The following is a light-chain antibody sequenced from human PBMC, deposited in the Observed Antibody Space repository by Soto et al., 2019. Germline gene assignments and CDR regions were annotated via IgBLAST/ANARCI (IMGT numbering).Light chain of an antibody. V-gene: IGKV3-15*01. CDR2: GSS. J-gene: IGKJ2*01. CDR1: QSVSSN. Sequence: EIVMTQSPATLSVSPGEGATLSCRASQSVSSNLAWYQHKPGQAPRLLIYGSSTRATGIPARFSGGGSGTEFALNISSLQSEDFAVYDCQQYDKWYTFGQGTKLEIK. CDR3: QQYDKWYT.